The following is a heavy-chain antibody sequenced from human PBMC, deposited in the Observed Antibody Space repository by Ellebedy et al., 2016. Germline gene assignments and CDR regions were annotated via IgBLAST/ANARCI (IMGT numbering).Heavy chain of an antibody. CDR3: ARETMIRGMYYFDF. CDR2: ISYSSGTL. J-gene: IGHJ4*02. CDR1: GFTFGSYP. Sequence: GGSLRLSCTASGFTFGSYPMNWVRQAPGKGLEWVSYISYSSGTLYYADSVEDRFTVSRDNAKMSVYLQMNSLRAEDTAVYYCARETMIRGMYYFDFWGQGTLVTVSS. D-gene: IGHD3-10*01. V-gene: IGHV3-48*04.